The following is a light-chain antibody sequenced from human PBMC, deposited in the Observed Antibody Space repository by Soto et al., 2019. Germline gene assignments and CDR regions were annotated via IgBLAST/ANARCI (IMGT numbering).Light chain of an antibody. Sequence: EIVMTQSPATLSVSPGERATLSCRASQSVSSNLAWYQQKPGQAPRLLIYGASSRATGIPGRFSGSGSGTDFTLTISRLEPEDFAVYYCQQYGSSLITFGQGTRLEIK. CDR3: QQYGSSLIT. CDR1: QSVSSN. CDR2: GAS. V-gene: IGKV3-20*01. J-gene: IGKJ5*01.